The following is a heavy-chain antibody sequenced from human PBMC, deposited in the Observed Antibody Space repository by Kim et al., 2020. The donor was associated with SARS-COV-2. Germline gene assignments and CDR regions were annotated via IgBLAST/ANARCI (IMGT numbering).Heavy chain of an antibody. Sequence: SVKVSCKASGGTFSSYTISWVRQAPGQGLEWMGRIIPILGIANYAQKFQGRVTITADKSTSTAYMELSSLRSEDTAVYYCARDRKYSSSWNRFDPWGQGTLVTVSS. V-gene: IGHV1-69*04. CDR2: IIPILGIA. D-gene: IGHD6-13*01. J-gene: IGHJ5*02. CDR3: ARDRKYSSSWNRFDP. CDR1: GGTFSSYT.